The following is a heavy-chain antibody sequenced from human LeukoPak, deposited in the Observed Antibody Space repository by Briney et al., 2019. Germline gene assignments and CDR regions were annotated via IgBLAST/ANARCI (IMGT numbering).Heavy chain of an antibody. V-gene: IGHV3-49*04. Sequence: GGSLRLSCIASGFTFGDYAMSWVRQAPGKGLEWVGFIRSKAYGGTTEYAASVKARFTISRDDSKSIAYLQMNSLKTEDTAVYYCTRTCGGDCYLLDYWGQGTLVTVSS. CDR3: TRTCGGDCYLLDY. CDR1: GFTFGDYA. D-gene: IGHD2-21*02. J-gene: IGHJ4*02. CDR2: IRSKAYGGTT.